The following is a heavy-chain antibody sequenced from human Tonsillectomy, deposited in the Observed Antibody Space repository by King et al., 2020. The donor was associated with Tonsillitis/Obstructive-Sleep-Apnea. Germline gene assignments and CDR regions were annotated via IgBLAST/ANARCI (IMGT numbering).Heavy chain of an antibody. CDR3: ASDGGRGYGFDP. Sequence: VQLQQWGAGLLKPSETLSLTCAVYGGSFSGYYWSWIRQPPGKGLEWIGEINHSGSTNYNPSLKIRVTISVDTSKNQFSLKLSSVTAADTAVYYCASDGGRGYGFDPWGQGTLVTVSS. J-gene: IGHJ5*02. D-gene: IGHD6-25*01. V-gene: IGHV4-34*01. CDR2: INHSGST. CDR1: GGSFSGYY.